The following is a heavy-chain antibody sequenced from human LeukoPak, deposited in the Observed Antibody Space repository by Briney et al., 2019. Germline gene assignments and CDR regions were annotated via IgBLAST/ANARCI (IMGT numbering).Heavy chain of an antibody. CDR3: AELGITMIGGV. J-gene: IGHJ6*04. D-gene: IGHD3-10*02. CDR2: ISSGSTYI. V-gene: IGHV3-21*01. Sequence: GGSLRLSCVASGLTFSRYSMNWVRQAPGKGLEWVSSISSGSTYIYYADSVKGRFTISRDNAKNSLYLQMNSLRAEDTAVYYCAELGITMIGGVWGKGTTVTISS. CDR1: GLTFSRYS.